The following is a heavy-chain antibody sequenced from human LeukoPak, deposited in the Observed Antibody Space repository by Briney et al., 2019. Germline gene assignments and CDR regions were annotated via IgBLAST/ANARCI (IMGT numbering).Heavy chain of an antibody. CDR1: GGSISSYY. V-gene: IGHV4-59*12. J-gene: IGHJ4*02. CDR2: IYYSGTT. Sequence: SETLSLTCTVSGGSISSYYWSWIRQPPGKGLEWIGYIYYSGTTNYNPSLKSRVTISVDTSKNQFSLKLSSVTAADTAVYYCARGSRQALDYWGQGTLVTVSS. CDR3: ARGSRQALDY.